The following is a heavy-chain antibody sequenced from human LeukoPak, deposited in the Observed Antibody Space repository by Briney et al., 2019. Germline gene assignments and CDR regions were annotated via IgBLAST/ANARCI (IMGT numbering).Heavy chain of an antibody. V-gene: IGHV3-7*01. CDR3: ARDRGPNCLDY. D-gene: IGHD1-1*01. Sequence: GGSLRLSCAASGLTFGSSWMTWVRQTPDKGLEGVASIKQDGSAEYYVDSVRGRFTISRDNAKNSVYLRMNSLRAEDTAVYYCARDRGPNCLDYWGQGTLVTVSS. J-gene: IGHJ4*02. CDR2: IKQDGSAE. CDR1: GLTFGSSW.